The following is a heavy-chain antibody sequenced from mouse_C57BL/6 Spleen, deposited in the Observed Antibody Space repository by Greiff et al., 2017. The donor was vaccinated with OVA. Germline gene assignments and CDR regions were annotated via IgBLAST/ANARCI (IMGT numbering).Heavy chain of an antibody. Sequence: QVQLQQSGAELVRPGASVTLSCKASGYTFTDYEMHWVKQTPVHGLEWIGAIDPETGGTAYNQKFKGKAILTADKSSSTAYMELRSLTSEDSAVYYCTRGGGGYFYYWGQGTTLTVSS. V-gene: IGHV1-15*01. CDR1: GYTFTDYE. J-gene: IGHJ2*01. CDR3: TRGGGGYFYY. CDR2: IDPETGGT.